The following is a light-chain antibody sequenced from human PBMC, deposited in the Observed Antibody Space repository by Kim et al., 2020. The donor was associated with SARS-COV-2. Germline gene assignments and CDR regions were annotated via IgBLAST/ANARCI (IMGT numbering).Light chain of an antibody. CDR3: NSRDSNDNVL. CDR2: GKN. J-gene: IGLJ2*01. V-gene: IGLV3-19*01. CDR1: SLRSYY. Sequence: VALGQTVRITCQGDSLRSYYATWYQQKPGQAPIVVIYGKNNRPSGIPDRFSGSSSENTASLTITGTQAGDEADYYCNSRDSNDNVLFGGGTKLTVL.